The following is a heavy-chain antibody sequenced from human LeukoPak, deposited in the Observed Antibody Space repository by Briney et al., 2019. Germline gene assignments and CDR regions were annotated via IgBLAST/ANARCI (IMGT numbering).Heavy chain of an antibody. J-gene: IGHJ4*02. V-gene: IGHV3-7*01. Sequence: GGSLRLSCAASGFTFSSYAMSWVRQAPGKGLEWVAKIKPDGSEKDHVVSVKGRFTISRDNAKNSLYLQLNSLRAEDTAVYYCARDEAVAGYYWGQGTLVTVSS. CDR2: IKPDGSEK. CDR3: ARDEAVAGYY. D-gene: IGHD6-19*01. CDR1: GFTFSSYA.